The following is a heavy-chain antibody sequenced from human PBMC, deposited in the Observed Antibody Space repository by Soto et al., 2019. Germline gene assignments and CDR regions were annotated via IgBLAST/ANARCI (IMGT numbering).Heavy chain of an antibody. CDR3: VHRLDVPGLAFDP. CDR2: IYWNDDK. CDR1: GFSLSSSGAS. D-gene: IGHD3-10*02. V-gene: IGHV2-5*01. J-gene: IGHJ5*02. Sequence: SGTTLVNPRQTLRLTCAFSGFSLSSSGASVGWIRQPPGKALEWLAHIYWNDDKRYSPSLRSRLTISKDTSKNQVVLTFTNMDPADTGTYYCVHRLDVPGLAFDPWGQGTLVTVSS.